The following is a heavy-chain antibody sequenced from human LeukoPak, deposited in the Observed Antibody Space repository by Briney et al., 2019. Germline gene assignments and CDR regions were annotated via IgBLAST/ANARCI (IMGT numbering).Heavy chain of an antibody. J-gene: IGHJ1*01. CDR3: ARGPARDYYDSSGYSGEYFQH. V-gene: IGHV4-61*02. CDR1: GGSISSSSYY. Sequence: PSAPLSLPCTVSGGSISSSSYYWSWIRPPAGKGLEWIGRIYTSGSTNYNPSLKSRVTMSVDTSKNQFSLKLSSVTAADTAVYYCARGPARDYYDSSGYSGEYFQHWGQGTLVTVSS. CDR2: IYTSGST. D-gene: IGHD3-22*01.